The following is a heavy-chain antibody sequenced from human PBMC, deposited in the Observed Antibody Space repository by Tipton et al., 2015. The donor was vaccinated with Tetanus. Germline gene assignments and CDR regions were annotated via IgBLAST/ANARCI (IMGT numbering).Heavy chain of an antibody. CDR2: ISYSGST. J-gene: IGHJ4*02. V-gene: IGHV4-61*01. CDR3: ARSKLLWFGESLSGFDS. Sequence: SLTCTVSGGSVRSGSYYWNWIRQPPGKGLEWIGYISYSGSTNSNYSLKSRITISQDTSKNQFSLKLTSVTAADTAVYYCARSKLLWFGESLSGFDSWGQGTLVTVSA. CDR1: GGSVRSGSYY. D-gene: IGHD3-10*01.